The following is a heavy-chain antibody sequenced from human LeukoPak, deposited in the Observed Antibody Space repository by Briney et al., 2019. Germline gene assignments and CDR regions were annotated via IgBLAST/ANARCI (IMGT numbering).Heavy chain of an antibody. Sequence: GGSLRLSCAASGFTFSDYAMHWVRQAPGKGLEYVSAISSNGGSTYYANSVKGRFTISRDNSKNTLYLQMGSLRAEDMAVYYCARDLGLDILTGPAPLWGQGTLVTVSS. J-gene: IGHJ4*02. CDR1: GFTFSDYA. CDR3: ARDLGLDILTGPAPL. D-gene: IGHD3-9*01. CDR2: ISSNGGST. V-gene: IGHV3-64*01.